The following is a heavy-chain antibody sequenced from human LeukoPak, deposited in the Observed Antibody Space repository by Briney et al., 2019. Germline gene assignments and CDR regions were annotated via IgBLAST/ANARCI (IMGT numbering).Heavy chain of an antibody. Sequence: GSLRLSCAASGFTFSSYSMNWVRQAPGKGLEWVSSISSSSSYIYYADSVKGRFTISRDNAKNSLYLQVNSLRAEDTAVYYCARGGELRYFDWLLVWVHWGQGTLVTVSS. CDR1: GFTFSSYS. V-gene: IGHV3-21*04. CDR2: ISSSSSYI. J-gene: IGHJ4*02. CDR3: ARGGELRYFDWLLVWVH. D-gene: IGHD3-9*01.